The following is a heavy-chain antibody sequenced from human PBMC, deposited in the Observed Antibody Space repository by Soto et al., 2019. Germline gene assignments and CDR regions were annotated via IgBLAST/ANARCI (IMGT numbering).Heavy chain of an antibody. CDR1: GFTFSSYA. CDR2: ISGSGGST. V-gene: IGHV3-23*01. CDR3: ANLRMGYRAIDY. Sequence: EVQLLESGGGLVQPGGSLRLSCAASGFTFSSYAMSWVRQAPGKGLEWVSAISGSGGSTYYADSVKGRFTISRDNSKNTLYLQMNSLRAEDTAVYYCANLRMGYRAIDYWGQGTLVTVSS. D-gene: IGHD6-13*01. J-gene: IGHJ4*02.